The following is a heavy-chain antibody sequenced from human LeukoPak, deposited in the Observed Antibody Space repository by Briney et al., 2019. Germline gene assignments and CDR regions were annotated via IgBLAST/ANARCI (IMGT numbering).Heavy chain of an antibody. Sequence: GGSLRLSCAASGFTFDDYAMHWVRQAPGKGLEWVAVIWYDGSNKYYADSVKGRFTISRDNSKNTLYLQMNSLRAEDTAVYYCAREPRTYCGGDCYEAFDIWGQGTMVTVSS. V-gene: IGHV3-33*08. J-gene: IGHJ3*02. D-gene: IGHD2-21*02. CDR2: IWYDGSNK. CDR3: AREPRTYCGGDCYEAFDI. CDR1: GFTFDDYA.